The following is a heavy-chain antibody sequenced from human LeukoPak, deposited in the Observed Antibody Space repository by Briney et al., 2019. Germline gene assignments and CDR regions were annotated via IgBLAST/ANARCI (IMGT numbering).Heavy chain of an antibody. J-gene: IGHJ4*02. V-gene: IGHV3-21*01. Sequence: GGSLRLSCAASGFTFSSYSMNWVRQAPGKGLELVSSISSSSSYIYYADSVKGRFTISRDNAKNSLYLQMNSLRAEDTAVYYCAREGGENYDILTGYYAPYFDYWGQGTLVTVSS. CDR3: AREGGENYDILTGYYAPYFDY. CDR2: ISSSSSYI. CDR1: GFTFSSYS. D-gene: IGHD3-9*01.